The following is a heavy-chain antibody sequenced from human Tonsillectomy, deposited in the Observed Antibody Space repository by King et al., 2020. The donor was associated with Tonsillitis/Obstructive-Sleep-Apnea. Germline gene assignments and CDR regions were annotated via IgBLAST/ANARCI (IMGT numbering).Heavy chain of an antibody. V-gene: IGHV3-15*01. D-gene: IGHD3-3*01. CDR1: GFTFSNAW. CDR3: TTVEFRFLEWPPDKQYYFDY. Sequence: VQLVESGGGLVKPGGSLRLSCAASGFTFSNAWMSWVRQAPGKGLEWVGRIKSKTDGGTTDYAAPVKGRFTISRDDSKNTLYLQMNSLKTEDTAVYYCTTVEFRFLEWPPDKQYYFDYWGQGTLVTVSS. J-gene: IGHJ4*02. CDR2: IKSKTDGGTT.